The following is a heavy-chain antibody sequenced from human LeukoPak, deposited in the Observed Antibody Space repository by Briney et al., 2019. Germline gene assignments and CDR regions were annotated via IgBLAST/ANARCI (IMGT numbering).Heavy chain of an antibody. CDR2: ISYDGSNK. D-gene: IGHD6-13*01. CDR3: ARDWSAAGALFGIFDY. J-gene: IGHJ4*02. V-gene: IGHV3-30-3*01. CDR1: GFTFSSYA. Sequence: GGSLRLSCAASGFTFSSYAMPWVRQAPGKGLEWVAVISYDGSNKYYADSVKGRFTISRDNSKNTLYLQMNSLRAEDTAVYYCARDWSAAGALFGIFDYWGQGTLVTVSS.